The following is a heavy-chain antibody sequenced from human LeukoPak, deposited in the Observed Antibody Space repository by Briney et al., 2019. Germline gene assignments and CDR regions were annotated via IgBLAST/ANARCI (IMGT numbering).Heavy chain of an antibody. J-gene: IGHJ4*02. Sequence: GRSLRLSCAASGFTFDDYAMHWVRQAPGKGLEWVSGISWNSGSIYYADSVKGRFTISRDNAKNSLYLQMNSLRAEDTAVYYCARGGNYDFWSGYYNFDYWGQRTLVTVSS. CDR2: ISWNSGSI. CDR3: ARGGNYDFWSGYYNFDY. V-gene: IGHV3-9*01. CDR1: GFTFDDYA. D-gene: IGHD3-3*01.